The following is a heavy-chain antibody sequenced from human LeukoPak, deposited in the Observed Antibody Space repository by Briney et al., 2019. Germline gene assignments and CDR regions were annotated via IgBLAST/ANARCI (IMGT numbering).Heavy chain of an antibody. J-gene: IGHJ5*01. CDR1: GGSISSSSYY. V-gene: IGHV4-39*07. CDR3: ARDRLGFGP. D-gene: IGHD6-19*01. CDR2: IFYSGST. Sequence: SETLSLTCTVSGGSISSSSYYWGWIRQPPGKGLEWIGSIFYSGSTYYNPSLKSRVTISVDTSKNQFSLKLSSVTAADTAVYYCARDRLGFGPWGQGTLVTGSS.